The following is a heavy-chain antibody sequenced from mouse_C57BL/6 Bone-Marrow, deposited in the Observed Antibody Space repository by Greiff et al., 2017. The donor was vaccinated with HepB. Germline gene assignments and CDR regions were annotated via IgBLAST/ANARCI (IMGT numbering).Heavy chain of an antibody. CDR1: GYSITSGYY. D-gene: IGHD1-1*01. V-gene: IGHV3-6*01. J-gene: IGHJ3*01. CDR2: ISYDGSN. Sequence: EVKLMESGPGLVKPSQSLSLTCSVTGYSITSGYYWNWIRQFPGNKLEWMGYISYDGSNNYNPSLKNRISITRDTSKNQFFLKLNSVTTEDTATYYCARENYYYGSSYWFAYWGQGTLVTVSA. CDR3: ARENYYYGSSYWFAY.